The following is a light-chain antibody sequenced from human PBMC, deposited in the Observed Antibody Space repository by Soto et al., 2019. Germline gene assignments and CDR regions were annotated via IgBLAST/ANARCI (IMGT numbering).Light chain of an antibody. CDR3: QHFNNWPPKYT. V-gene: IGKV3-15*01. Sequence: EIVMTQSPASLSVSPGERATLSCRASQNVNNNLAWYQQKPGQAPRLLIYGASTRAIGIPARFSGSGSGTEFTLTISSLQSEDFAVYYCQHFNNWPPKYTFGQGTRLEIK. J-gene: IGKJ2*01. CDR2: GAS. CDR1: QNVNNN.